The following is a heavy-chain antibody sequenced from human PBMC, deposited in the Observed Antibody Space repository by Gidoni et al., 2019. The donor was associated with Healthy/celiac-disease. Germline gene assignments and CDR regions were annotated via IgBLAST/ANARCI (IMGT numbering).Heavy chain of an antibody. V-gene: IGHV4-59*01. J-gene: IGHJ4*02. CDR1: GGSISSYY. CDR2: IYYSGST. CDR3: AESRIAAAEFDY. Sequence: QVQLQESGPGLVKPSETLSLTCTDSGGSISSYYWSWIRQPPGKGLEWIGYIYYSGSTNYNPSLKSRVTISVDTSKNQFSLKLSSVTAADTAVYYCAESRIAAAEFDYWGQGTLVTVSS. D-gene: IGHD6-13*01.